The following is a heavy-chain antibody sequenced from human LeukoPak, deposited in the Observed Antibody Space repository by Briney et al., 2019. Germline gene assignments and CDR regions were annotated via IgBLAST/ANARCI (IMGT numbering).Heavy chain of an antibody. CDR3: AKDTSGYYDSTVGVDY. CDR2: ISGSGVST. CDR1: GFTFRNYG. D-gene: IGHD3-22*01. V-gene: IGHV3-23*01. J-gene: IGHJ4*02. Sequence: GGSLRLSCAAPGFTFRNYGVTWVRQAPGKGLEWVSAISGSGVSTYYADSVKGRFTISRDNSKNTLYLQMNSLRAEDTAVYYCAKDTSGYYDSTVGVDYWGQGTLVTVSS.